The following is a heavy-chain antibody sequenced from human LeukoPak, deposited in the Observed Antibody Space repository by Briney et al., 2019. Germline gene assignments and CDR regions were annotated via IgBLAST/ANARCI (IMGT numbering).Heavy chain of an antibody. CDR2: IYHSGST. Sequence: QPSGTLSLTCAVSGGSISSSNWWSWVRQPPGKGLEWIGEIYHSGSTNYNPSLKSRVTISVDKSKNQFSLKLSSVTAADTAVYYCARLLHCSSTSCSDYWGQGTLVTVSS. D-gene: IGHD2-2*01. V-gene: IGHV4-4*02. CDR3: ARLLHCSSTSCSDY. J-gene: IGHJ4*02. CDR1: GGSISSSNW.